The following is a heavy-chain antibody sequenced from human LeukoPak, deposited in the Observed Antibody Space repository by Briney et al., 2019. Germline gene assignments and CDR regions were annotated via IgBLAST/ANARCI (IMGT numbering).Heavy chain of an antibody. CDR2: IYYSGST. D-gene: IGHD2-2*01. V-gene: IGHV4-31*03. CDR3: AREKKDIVVVPAAGVDY. CDR1: GGSISSGGYY. J-gene: IGHJ4*02. Sequence: SETLSLTCTVSGGSISSGGYYWSWIRQHPGKGLEWIGYIYYSGSTYYNPSLKSRVTISVDTPKNQFSLKLSSVTAADTAVYYCAREKKDIVVVPAAGVDYWGQGTLVTVSS.